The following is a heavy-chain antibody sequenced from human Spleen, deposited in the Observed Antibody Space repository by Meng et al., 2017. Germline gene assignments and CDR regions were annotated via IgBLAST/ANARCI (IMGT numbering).Heavy chain of an antibody. CDR2: INPKSGDT. Sequence: QVQMVQSESEVKKPGASVKVSGKSSGYTFSDYWLDWVRRAPGQGLEWMGRINPKSGDTHYAQRFQGRVTMTGDTSISTAYMELSGLRSDDTAMYYCARDEDISAAGKLFGDYWGQGTLVTVSS. V-gene: IGHV1-2*06. J-gene: IGHJ4*02. D-gene: IGHD6-13*01. CDR3: ARDEDISAAGKLFGDY. CDR1: GYTFSDYW.